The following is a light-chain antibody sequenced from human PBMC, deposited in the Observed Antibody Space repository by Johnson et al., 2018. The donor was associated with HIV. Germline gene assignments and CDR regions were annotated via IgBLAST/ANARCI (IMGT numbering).Light chain of an antibody. Sequence: QSVLTQPPSVSAAPGQKVTISCSGSSSNIGNNYVSWYQQVPGTAPKLLIYDNHKRPSGIPDRFSGSKSGTSAPLVITGLQTGDEADYYCGTWDSSLSAAYVVGTGTKVTVL. V-gene: IGLV1-51*01. CDR3: GTWDSSLSAAYV. CDR2: DNH. J-gene: IGLJ1*01. CDR1: SSNIGNNY.